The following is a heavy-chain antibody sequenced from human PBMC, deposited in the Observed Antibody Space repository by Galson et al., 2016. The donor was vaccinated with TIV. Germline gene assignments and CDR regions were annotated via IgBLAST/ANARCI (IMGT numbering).Heavy chain of an antibody. Sequence: SLRLSCAASGFTFDDYDFSWVRQAPGKGLEWVSSINRNGASTGHADSVKGRFTISRDNAKNSLYSQMNDLRVEDTAFYHGAREVTCGGACYYFDFWGQGTLVTVSS. CDR1: GFTFDDYD. V-gene: IGHV3-20*01. CDR2: INRNGAST. D-gene: IGHD2-21*02. CDR3: AREVTCGGACYYFDF. J-gene: IGHJ4*02.